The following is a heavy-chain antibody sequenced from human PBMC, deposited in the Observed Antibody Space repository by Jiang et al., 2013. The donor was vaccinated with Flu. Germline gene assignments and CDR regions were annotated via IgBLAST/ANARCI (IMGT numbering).Heavy chain of an antibody. CDR2: INDRGTV. CDR3: ARDSSQFGSGSYFDY. CDR1: RGSLSGYF. V-gene: IGHV4-34*01. J-gene: IGHJ4*02. Sequence: LLKPSETLSLTCAAYRGSLSGYFWSWIRQPPGKGLEWIAEINDRGTVNYNPSLKSRVTIAVDTSKNQFSLTLTSVTAADSAMYYCARDSSQFGSGSYFDYWGQGTQVTVSS. D-gene: IGHD3-10*01.